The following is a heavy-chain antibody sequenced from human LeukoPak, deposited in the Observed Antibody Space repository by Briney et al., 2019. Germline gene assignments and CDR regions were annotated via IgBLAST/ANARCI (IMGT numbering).Heavy chain of an antibody. CDR2: INPSGGST. V-gene: IGHV1-46*01. Sequence: ASVKVSCKASGYTITSYYMHWVRQAPGQGLEWMGIINPSGGSTSYAQKFQGRVTMTRDTSTSTVYMELSSLRSEDTAVYYCAREVRGYYDFSPWGQGTLVTVSS. CDR3: AREVRGYYDFSP. CDR1: GYTITSYY. J-gene: IGHJ5*02. D-gene: IGHD3-3*01.